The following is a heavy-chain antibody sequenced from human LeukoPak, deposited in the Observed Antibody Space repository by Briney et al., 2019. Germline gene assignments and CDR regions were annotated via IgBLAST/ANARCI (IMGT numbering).Heavy chain of an antibody. V-gene: IGHV3-9*01. D-gene: IGHD3-22*01. CDR3: AKDTRFADSSGYYSGAFDI. CDR2: ISWNSGSI. CDR1: GFTFDDYA. J-gene: IGHJ3*02. Sequence: QTGGSLRLSCAASGFTFDDYAMHWVRQAPGKGLEWVSGISWNSGSIGYADSVKGRFTISRDNAKNSLYLQMNSLRAEDTALYYCAKDTRFADSSGYYSGAFDIWGQGTMVTVSS.